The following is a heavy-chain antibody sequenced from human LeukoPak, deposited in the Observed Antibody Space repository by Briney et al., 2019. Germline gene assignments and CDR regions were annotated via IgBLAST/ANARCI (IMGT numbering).Heavy chain of an antibody. J-gene: IGHJ4*02. Sequence: SVKVSCKASGYTFTSYGISWVRQARGQRLERIGWIVVGSGNTNYAQKFQERVTITRDMSTSTAYMELSSLRSEDTAVYYCAASGFDWLLGTYYFDYWGQGTLVTVSS. CDR3: AASGFDWLLGTYYFDY. CDR1: GYTFTSYG. CDR2: IVVGSGNT. D-gene: IGHD3-9*01. V-gene: IGHV1-58*02.